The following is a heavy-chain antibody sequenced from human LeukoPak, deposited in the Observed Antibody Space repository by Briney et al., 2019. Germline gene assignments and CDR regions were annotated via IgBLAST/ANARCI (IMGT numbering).Heavy chain of an antibody. D-gene: IGHD6-6*01. CDR3: ARGNIATRRGENWFDP. CDR2: INSDSGGT. J-gene: IGHJ5*02. V-gene: IGHV1-2*02. CDR1: GYTFTCDF. Sequence: ASVKVSCKASGYTFTCDFIHWVRQAPGQGLEWMGWINSDSGGTNYARKFQGRVTMTRDTSISTAYMELSSLRSDDTAVFYCARGNIATRRGENWFDPWGQGTLVTVSS.